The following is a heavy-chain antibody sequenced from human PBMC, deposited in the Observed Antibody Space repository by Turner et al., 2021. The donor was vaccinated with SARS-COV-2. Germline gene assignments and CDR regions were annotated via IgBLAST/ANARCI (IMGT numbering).Heavy chain of an antibody. D-gene: IGHD2-15*01. CDR3: AKVVSPYCSGGNCDSSPAGY. J-gene: IGHJ4*02. CDR2: ISYDGSNK. V-gene: IGHV3-30*18. Sequence: VQLVESGGGVAQPGRSLRLSCAASGSTFSSYGMHWVRQAPGKGLEWVAVISYDGSNKYYADSVKGRFTISRDKSKNTLYLQMNSLRAEDTAVYYCAKVVSPYCSGGNCDSSPAGYWGQGTLVTVSS. CDR1: GSTFSSYG.